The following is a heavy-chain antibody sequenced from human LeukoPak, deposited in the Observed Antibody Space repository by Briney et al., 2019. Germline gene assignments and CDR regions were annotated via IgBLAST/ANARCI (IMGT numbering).Heavy chain of an antibody. D-gene: IGHD5-12*01. CDR3: ARDNEGNIVATLVPFGMDV. CDR2: IKQDGSER. Sequence: GGSLRLSCAASGFTFSSYWMSWVRQAPGKGLEWVANIKQDGSERYYVDSAKGRFTISRDNAKNSLYLQMNSLRAEDTAVYCCARDNEGNIVATLVPFGMDVWGQGTTVTVSS. V-gene: IGHV3-7*01. J-gene: IGHJ6*02. CDR1: GFTFSSYW.